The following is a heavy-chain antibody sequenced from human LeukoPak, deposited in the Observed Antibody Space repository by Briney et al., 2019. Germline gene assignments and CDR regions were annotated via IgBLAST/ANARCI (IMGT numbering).Heavy chain of an antibody. V-gene: IGHV1-8*01. CDR2: MNPNSGNT. CDR1: GYTFTSYD. J-gene: IGHJ6*03. Sequence: ASVKVSCKASGYTFTSYDINWVRQATGQGLEWMGWMNPNSGNTGYAQKFQGRVAITRNTSISTAYMDLSSLRSEDTAVYYCAKGRLRYFDWLRRAYYMDVWGKGTTVTVSS. D-gene: IGHD3-9*01. CDR3: AKGRLRYFDWLRRAYYMDV.